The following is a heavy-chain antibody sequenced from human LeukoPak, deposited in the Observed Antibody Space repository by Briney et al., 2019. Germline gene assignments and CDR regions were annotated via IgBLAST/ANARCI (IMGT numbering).Heavy chain of an antibody. Sequence: ASVKVSCKASGYPLNTYYMHWVRLAPGQGLEWMGIISPGGGSTVYAQKFQGRVTMTWDTSTSTVYVELSRLTYEDTGVYYCARDPGGGYYFESSGYGDYWGQGTLVTVSS. J-gene: IGHJ4*02. V-gene: IGHV1-46*02. D-gene: IGHD3-22*01. CDR2: ISPGGGST. CDR3: ARDPGGGYYFESSGYGDY. CDR1: GYPLNTYY.